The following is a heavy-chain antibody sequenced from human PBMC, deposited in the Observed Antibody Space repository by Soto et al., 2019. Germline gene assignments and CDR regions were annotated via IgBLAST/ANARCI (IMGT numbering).Heavy chain of an antibody. Sequence: PGGSLRLSCAASGFTVSTGYMAWVRQAPGKGLEWISVLFSGGSSYYGDSVKGRFTISRDNSKNTLSLETSSLRVEDTAVYFCARDTYSSGWYDSWGQGTLVTVSS. J-gene: IGHJ5*01. CDR3: ARDTYSSGWYDS. V-gene: IGHV3-53*05. CDR1: GFTVSTGY. CDR2: LFSGGSS. D-gene: IGHD6-19*01.